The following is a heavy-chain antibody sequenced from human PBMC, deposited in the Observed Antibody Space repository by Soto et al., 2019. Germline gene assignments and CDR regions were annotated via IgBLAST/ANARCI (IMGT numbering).Heavy chain of an antibody. J-gene: IGHJ4*02. CDR3: ARGRCSGGSCYLDY. Sequence: QVQLQQWGAGLLKPSETLSLTCAVYGGSFSGYYWSWIRQPPGKGLEWIGEINPSGSTNYNPSLKSRVTISVDTSKNQFALKLSSVTAAYTAVYYCARGRCSGGSCYLDYWGQGTLVTVSS. V-gene: IGHV4-34*01. CDR1: GGSFSGYY. CDR2: INPSGST. D-gene: IGHD2-15*01.